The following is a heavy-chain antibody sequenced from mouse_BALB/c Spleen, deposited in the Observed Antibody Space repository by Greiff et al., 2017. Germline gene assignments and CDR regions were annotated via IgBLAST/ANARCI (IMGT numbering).Heavy chain of an antibody. V-gene: IGHV10-1*02. CDR1: GFTFNTYA. CDR3: VRATMITPYYFDY. Sequence: EVQLQESGGGLVQPKGSLKLSCAASGFTFNTYAMNWVRQAPGKGLEWVARIRSKSNNYATYYADSVKDRFTISRDDSQSMLYLQMKNLKTEDTAMYYCVRATMITPYYFDYWGQGTTLTVSS. J-gene: IGHJ2*01. CDR2: IRSKSNNYAT. D-gene: IGHD2-4*01.